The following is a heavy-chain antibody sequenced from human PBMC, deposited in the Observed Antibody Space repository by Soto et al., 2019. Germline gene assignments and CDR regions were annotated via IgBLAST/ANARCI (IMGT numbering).Heavy chain of an antibody. D-gene: IGHD2-2*01. CDR1: GFTLSDYY. Sequence: QVQLAESGGDLVKPGGSLRLSCVVSGFTLSDYYMTWIRQAPGKGLEWVSYISISGNYTNYADSVKGRFTISRDNTNNSLYLHRNSLKAEDTAVYYCARLHQDHYYTMDVWGQGTTVTVSS. CDR2: ISISGNYT. CDR3: ARLHQDHYYTMDV. J-gene: IGHJ6*02. V-gene: IGHV3-11*05.